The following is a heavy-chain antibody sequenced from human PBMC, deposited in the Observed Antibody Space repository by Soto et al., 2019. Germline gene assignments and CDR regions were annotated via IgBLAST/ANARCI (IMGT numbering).Heavy chain of an antibody. J-gene: IGHJ3*02. CDR2: ISGSGGST. CDR3: AKPVPNYYDSSGYSYAFDI. CDR1: GFTFSSYA. Sequence: PGGSLRLSCAASGFTFSSYAMSWVRQAPGKGLEWVSAISGSGGSTYYADSVKGRFTISRDNSKNTLYLQMNSLRAEDTAVYYCAKPVPNYYDSSGYSYAFDIWGQGTMVTVSS. V-gene: IGHV3-23*01. D-gene: IGHD3-22*01.